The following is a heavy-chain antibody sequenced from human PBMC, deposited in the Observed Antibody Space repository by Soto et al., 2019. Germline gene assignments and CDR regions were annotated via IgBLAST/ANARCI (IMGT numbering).Heavy chain of an antibody. CDR2: ISGSGGST. CDR3: AKDIQVITSNLEYNWFDP. Sequence: PVGSLRLSCAASGFTFSSYAMSWVRQAPGKGLEWVSAISGSGGSTYYADSVKGRFTISRDNSKNTLYLQMNSLRAEDTAVYYCAKDIQVITSNLEYNWFDPCGQGTLVTVSS. J-gene: IGHJ5*02. D-gene: IGHD3-22*01. V-gene: IGHV3-23*01. CDR1: GFTFSSYA.